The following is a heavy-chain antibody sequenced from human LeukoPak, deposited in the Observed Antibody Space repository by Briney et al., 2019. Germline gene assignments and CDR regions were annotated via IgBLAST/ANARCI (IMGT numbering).Heavy chain of an antibody. Sequence: GGSLRLSCAPSGFTFSDYYMSWIRQAPGKGLECISCISSSGSTIYYADSVKGRFTISRDNAKNSLYLQMNSLRAEDTAVYYCARGRQEDYFDYWGQGTLVTVPS. CDR3: ARGRQEDYFDY. CDR1: GFTFSDYY. V-gene: IGHV3-11*01. J-gene: IGHJ4*02. CDR2: ISSSGSTI.